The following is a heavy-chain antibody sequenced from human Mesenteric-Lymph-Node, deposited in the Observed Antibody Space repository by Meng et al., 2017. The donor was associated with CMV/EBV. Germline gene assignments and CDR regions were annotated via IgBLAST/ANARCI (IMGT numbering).Heavy chain of an antibody. V-gene: IGHV1-2*06. CDR2: ISPNTGDT. CDR1: GYSFTGYS. Sequence: QVQLVQSVAEVKKPGASVKVSCKASGYSFTGYSIHWVRQAPGQGLEWMGRISPNTGDTIYEESFQGRVTMTRDTSINTAYMELSSLTSDDTAVYYCGRGQQTFDPWGQGTLVTVSS. CDR3: GRGQQTFDP. J-gene: IGHJ5*02. D-gene: IGHD1-1*01.